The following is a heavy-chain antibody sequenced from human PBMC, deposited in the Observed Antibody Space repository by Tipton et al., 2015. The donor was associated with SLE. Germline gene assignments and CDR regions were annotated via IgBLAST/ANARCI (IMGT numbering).Heavy chain of an antibody. D-gene: IGHD3-10*01. CDR2: IYDSGSA. CDR1: GVSISTYF. Sequence: TLSLTCSVSGVSISTYFWSWIRQPPGKGLEWIGYIYDSGSANYSPSLKSRVTISLDTSKSQFSLRLSSVTAADTAVYYCARFHVKSYYEFDCWGQGTLVTVSS. V-gene: IGHV4-59*01. CDR3: ARFHVKSYYEFDC. J-gene: IGHJ4*02.